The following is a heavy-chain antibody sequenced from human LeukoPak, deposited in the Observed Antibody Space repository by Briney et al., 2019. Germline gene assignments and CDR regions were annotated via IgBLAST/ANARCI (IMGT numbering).Heavy chain of an antibody. CDR3: ARRPTRILVTAITYYFDY. CDR1: GGSISSSSYY. J-gene: IGHJ4*02. D-gene: IGHD2-21*02. Sequence: SETLSLTCTVSGGSISSSSYYWGWIRQPPGKGLEWIGTIYYSGSTYYNPSLKSRVTISVDTSKNQFSLKLSSVTAADTAVYYCARRPTRILVTAITYYFDYWGQGTLVTVSS. CDR2: IYYSGST. V-gene: IGHV4-39*01.